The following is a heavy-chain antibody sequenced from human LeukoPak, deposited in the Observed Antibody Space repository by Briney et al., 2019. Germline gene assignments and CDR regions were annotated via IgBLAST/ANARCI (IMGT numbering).Heavy chain of an antibody. CDR1: GGSFSGYY. CDR2: INHSGST. Sequence: PSETLSLTCAVYGGSFSGYYWSWIRQPPGKGLEWIGEINHSGSTNYNPSLKSRVTISVDTSENQFSLKLSSVTAADTAVYYCARDCSGGSCYRGVDYWGQGTLVTVSS. J-gene: IGHJ4*02. D-gene: IGHD2-15*01. CDR3: ARDCSGGSCYRGVDY. V-gene: IGHV4-34*01.